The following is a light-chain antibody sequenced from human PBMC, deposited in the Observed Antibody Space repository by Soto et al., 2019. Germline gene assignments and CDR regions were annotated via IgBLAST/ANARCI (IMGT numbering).Light chain of an antibody. CDR2: DTT. CDR1: TGAVTSGHY. V-gene: IGLV7-46*01. J-gene: IGLJ2*01. CDR3: FVSYSGRVI. Sequence: QAVVTQEPSLTASPGGTVTLTCAFSTGAVTSGHYPYWFQQKPGQAPRTLIYDTTNKHSWTPARFSGSLLGGKAALTLSGAQPEDEADYYCFVSYSGRVIFGGGTKVTVL.